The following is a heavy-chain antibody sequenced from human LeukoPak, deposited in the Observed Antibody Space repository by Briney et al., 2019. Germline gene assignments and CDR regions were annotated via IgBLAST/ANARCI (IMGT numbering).Heavy chain of an antibody. CDR3: ARDITQSGMDV. CDR2: IYYSGST. CDR1: GGSISSYY. Sequence: SETLSLTCTVSGGSISSYYWSWTRQPPGKGPEWIGYIYYSGSTNYNPSLKSRVTISVDTSKNQFSLKLSSVTAADTAVYYCARDITQSGMDVWGQGTTVTVSS. V-gene: IGHV4-59*12. J-gene: IGHJ6*02. D-gene: IGHD1-14*01.